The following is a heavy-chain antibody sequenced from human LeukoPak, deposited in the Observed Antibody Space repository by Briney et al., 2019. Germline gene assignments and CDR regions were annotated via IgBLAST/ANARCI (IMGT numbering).Heavy chain of an antibody. CDR2: INPSGGST. V-gene: IGHV1-46*01. D-gene: IGHD6-13*01. J-gene: IGHJ6*03. Sequence: ASVKVSCKASGYTFTSYYIHWVRQAPGHGLEWLGLINPSGGSTNYAQKFQGRVSMTRDTSTSTVYMELSSLRSEDTAVYYCARAGRLAAAGYYYYYYMDVWGKGTTVTVSS. CDR3: ARAGRLAAAGYYYYYYMDV. CDR1: GYTFTSYY.